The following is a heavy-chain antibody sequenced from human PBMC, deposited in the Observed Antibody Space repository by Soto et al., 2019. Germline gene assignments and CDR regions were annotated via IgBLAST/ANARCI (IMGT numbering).Heavy chain of an antibody. V-gene: IGHV1-24*01. D-gene: IGHD3-3*01. CDR2: FDPEDGET. J-gene: IGHJ6*02. Sequence: ASVKVSCKVSGYTLTESSMHWVRQAPGKGLEWMGGFDPEDGETIYAQKFQGRVTMTEDTSTDTAYMELSSLRSEDTAVYYCATHTPWVTIFGVVITYYYYGMDVWGQGTTVTVSS. CDR1: GYTLTESS. CDR3: ATHTPWVTIFGVVITYYYYGMDV.